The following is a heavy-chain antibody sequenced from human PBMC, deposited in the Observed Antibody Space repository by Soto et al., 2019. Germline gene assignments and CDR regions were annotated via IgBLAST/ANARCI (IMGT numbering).Heavy chain of an antibody. Sequence: QVQLVESGGGVVQPGRSLRLSCAASGFTFSSYGMHWVRQAPGKGLEWVAVIWCDGSNKYYADSVKGRFTISGDNSKNTRYLQMHSLRAEDTAVYYCARDITIFGVVTKGWFDPWGQGTLVTVSS. V-gene: IGHV3-33*01. CDR2: IWCDGSNK. J-gene: IGHJ5*02. D-gene: IGHD3-3*01. CDR3: ARDITIFGVVTKGWFDP. CDR1: GFTFSSYG.